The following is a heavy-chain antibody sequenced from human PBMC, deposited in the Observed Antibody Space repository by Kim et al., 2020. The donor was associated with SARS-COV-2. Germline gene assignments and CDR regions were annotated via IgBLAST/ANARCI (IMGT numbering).Heavy chain of an antibody. CDR3: ALRGGFGSGY. CDR2: VSGGGGKK. J-gene: IGHJ4*02. D-gene: IGHD3-3*01. Sequence: GGSLRLSCTASGVAFSNFAMTWVRQVPGKGLEWVSAVSGGGGKKYYADSVKGRFTISRDNSKSTLYLQMNSLRAEATAIYYCALRGGFGSGYGGQGTLLTVSS. CDR1: GVAFSNFA. V-gene: IGHV3-23*01.